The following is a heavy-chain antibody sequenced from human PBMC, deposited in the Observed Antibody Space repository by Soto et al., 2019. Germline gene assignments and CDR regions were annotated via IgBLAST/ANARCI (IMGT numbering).Heavy chain of an antibody. CDR2: ISGSGAST. Sequence: EVQLLESGGGLVQPWGSLRLSCVASGFTFSSYAMTWVRQAPGKGLEWVSAISGSGASTYYADSVKGRFTISRDNSKNTLYLQMNSLRAEDTAVYYCAKPLTYYDILTGYLHWGQGTLVTVSS. V-gene: IGHV3-23*01. CDR3: AKPLTYYDILTGYLH. J-gene: IGHJ4*02. D-gene: IGHD3-9*01. CDR1: GFTFSSYA.